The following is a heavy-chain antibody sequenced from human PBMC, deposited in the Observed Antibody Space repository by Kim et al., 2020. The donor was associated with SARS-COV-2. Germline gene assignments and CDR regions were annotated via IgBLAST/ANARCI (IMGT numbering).Heavy chain of an antibody. J-gene: IGHJ6*02. CDR2: IIPILGIA. CDR1: GGTFSSYA. V-gene: IGHV1-69*04. CDR3: ARVKGDILTGYYALGV. Sequence: SVKVSCKASGGTFSSYAISWVRQVSGQGLEWMGRIIPILGIANYAQKFQGRVTITADKSTSTAYMELSSLRPEDTAVYYCARVKGDILTGYYALGVWGQGATVTVS. D-gene: IGHD3-9*01.